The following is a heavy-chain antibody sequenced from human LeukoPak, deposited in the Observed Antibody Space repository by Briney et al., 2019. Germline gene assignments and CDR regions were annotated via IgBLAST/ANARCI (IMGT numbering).Heavy chain of an antibody. J-gene: IGHJ6*04. V-gene: IGHV3-11*06. Sequence: EGSLRLACAASGFTFSDYYMTWIRQAPGKGLEWISYIGSSSTYTHYADSVKGRFTISRDNAKNSLYLQMNSLRAEDTAVYYCARDKESSGWYLTPYYYGMDVWGKGTTVTVSS. CDR1: GFTFSDYY. CDR3: ARDKESSGWYLTPYYYGMDV. CDR2: IGSSSTYT. D-gene: IGHD6-13*01.